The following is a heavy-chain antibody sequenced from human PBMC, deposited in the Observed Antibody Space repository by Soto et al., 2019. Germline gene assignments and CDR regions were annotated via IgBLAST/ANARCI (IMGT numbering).Heavy chain of an antibody. D-gene: IGHD3-10*01. J-gene: IGHJ5*01. Sequence: GASVKVSCKTSGHTFTIYSIHWVRQAPGQRLEWMGCINAGDGDTKYSQNFQGRVTITRDTSATTADMELSSLTSEDTAVYYCARDTITYSYDSGTREFHWLDSWGQGTLVTVSS. CDR1: GHTFTIYS. CDR3: ARDTITYSYDSGTREFHWLDS. V-gene: IGHV1-3*01. CDR2: INAGDGDT.